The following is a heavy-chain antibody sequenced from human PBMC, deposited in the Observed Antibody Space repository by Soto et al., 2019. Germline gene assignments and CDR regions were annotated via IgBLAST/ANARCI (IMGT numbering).Heavy chain of an antibody. D-gene: IGHD3-22*01. Sequence: PGGSLRLSCAASGFTFSGYVISWVRQVPGKGLEWVSGFSGSGGTTYYADSVKGRFTISRDKSDNTAYPQMKSLRAEDTAVYYCAKHKYDSSGYYPIDYWGQGTLVTVSS. J-gene: IGHJ4*02. CDR3: AKHKYDSSGYYPIDY. CDR2: FSGSGGTT. V-gene: IGHV3-23*01. CDR1: GFTFSGYV.